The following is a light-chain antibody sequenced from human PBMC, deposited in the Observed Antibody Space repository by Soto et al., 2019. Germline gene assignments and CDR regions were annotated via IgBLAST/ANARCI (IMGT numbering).Light chain of an antibody. V-gene: IGLV1-44*01. CDR1: SFNIGSNT. CDR3: AAWDDSMNGYV. J-gene: IGLJ1*01. CDR2: SNN. Sequence: QSVLTQPPSASGTPGQRVTISCSGSSFNIGSNTVNWYQQLPGTAPKLLIYSNNQRPSGVPDRFSGSKSGTSASLAISGLQYEDEADYYCAAWDDSMNGYVFGTGIKVTV.